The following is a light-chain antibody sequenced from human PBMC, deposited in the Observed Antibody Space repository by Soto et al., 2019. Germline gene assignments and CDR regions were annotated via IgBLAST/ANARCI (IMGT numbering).Light chain of an antibody. CDR3: SSYTSSSTLMV. CDR1: SSDVGGYNY. J-gene: IGLJ2*01. Sequence: QSALTQPASVSGSPGKSITISCTGTSSDVGGYNYVSWYQQHPGKAPKLMIYDVSNRPSGVSKRFSGSKSGNTASLTISGLQAEDEADYYCSSYTSSSTLMVFGGGTKLSVL. CDR2: DVS. V-gene: IGLV2-14*01.